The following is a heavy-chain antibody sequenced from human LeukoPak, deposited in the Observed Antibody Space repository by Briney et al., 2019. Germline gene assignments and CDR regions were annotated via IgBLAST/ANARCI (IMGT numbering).Heavy chain of an antibody. V-gene: IGHV4-39*01. J-gene: IGHJ4*02. D-gene: IGHD6-13*01. CDR2: IYHSGST. Sequence: SETLSLTCTVSGGSISSSSYYWGWIRQPPGKGLEWIGSIYHSGSTYYNPSLKSRVTISVDTSKNQFSLKLSSVTAADTAVYYCARAAVSRSSWYLSYFDYWGQGTLVTVSS. CDR3: ARAAVSRSSWYLSYFDY. CDR1: GGSISSSSYY.